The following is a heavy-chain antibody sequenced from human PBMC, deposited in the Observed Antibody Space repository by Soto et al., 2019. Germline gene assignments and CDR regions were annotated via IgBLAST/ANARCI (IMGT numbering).Heavy chain of an antibody. Sequence: GESLKISCKGSGYSFTSYWIGWVRQMPGKGLEWMGIIYPGDSDTRYSPSFQGQVTISADKSISTSYLQWSSLKASDTAMYYCAGGGVRGVITRTRDYYGMDVWGQGTTVTV. CDR2: IYPGDSDT. D-gene: IGHD3-10*01. CDR3: AGGGVRGVITRTRDYYGMDV. J-gene: IGHJ6*02. CDR1: GYSFTSYW. V-gene: IGHV5-51*01.